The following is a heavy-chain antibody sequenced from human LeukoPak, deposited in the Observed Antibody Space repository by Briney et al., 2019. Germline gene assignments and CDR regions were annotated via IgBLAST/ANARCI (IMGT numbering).Heavy chain of an antibody. CDR3: AYLGVLNSDAFDL. V-gene: IGHV1-69*13. J-gene: IGHJ3*01. Sequence: ASVKVSCKASGGTFSSYAISWVRQAPGQGLEWMGGIIPIFGTANYAQKFQGRVTITADESTSTAYMELSSLRSEDTAVYYCAYLGVLNSDAFDLWGQGTVVTVPS. CDR2: IIPIFGTA. D-gene: IGHD3-3*01. CDR1: GGTFSSYA.